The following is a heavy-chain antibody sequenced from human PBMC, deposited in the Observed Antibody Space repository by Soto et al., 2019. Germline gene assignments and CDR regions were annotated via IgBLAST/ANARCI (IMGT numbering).Heavy chain of an antibody. Sequence: VASVKVSCKASGGTFSTYAVSWVRQAPGRGLEWMGGIIHMFATTNYAQKFQGRVTITADESTTTTYMELSSLRSEDTAVYYCAFGYCSGTSCSYYFYGMDVWGQGTTVTVSS. D-gene: IGHD2-2*03. V-gene: IGHV1-69*13. CDR1: GGTFSTYA. J-gene: IGHJ6*02. CDR3: AFGYCSGTSCSYYFYGMDV. CDR2: IIHMFATT.